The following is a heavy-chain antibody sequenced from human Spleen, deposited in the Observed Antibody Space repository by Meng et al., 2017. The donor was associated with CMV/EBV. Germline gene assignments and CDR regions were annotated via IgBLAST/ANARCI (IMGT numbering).Heavy chain of an antibody. Sequence: ASVKVSCKASGYTFTAYYMHWVRQAPGQGLEWMGWINPSSGGTNNAQKFQGRVTLTRDTSISTAYLELNRLRSDDAAVYYCARDASSSLDYWGQGTLVTVSS. CDR1: GYTFTAYY. D-gene: IGHD2-2*01. J-gene: IGHJ4*02. CDR2: INPSSGGT. CDR3: ARDASSSLDY. V-gene: IGHV1-2*02.